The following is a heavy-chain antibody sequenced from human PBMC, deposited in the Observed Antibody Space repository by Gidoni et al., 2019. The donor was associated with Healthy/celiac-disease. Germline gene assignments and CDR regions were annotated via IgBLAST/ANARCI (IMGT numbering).Heavy chain of an antibody. CDR3: ARHARGDCGGDCYPDY. D-gene: IGHD2-21*02. J-gene: IGHJ4*02. V-gene: IGHV5-10-1*03. CDR2: IDPSDSYT. Sequence: EVQLVQSGAEVKTPGESLRISCTGSGNSFTTYWISWVRQMPGKGLEWMGRIDPSDSYTNYSPSFQGHVTISADKSISTAYLQWSSLKASDTAMYYCARHARGDCGGDCYPDYWGQGTLVTVSS. CDR1: GNSFTTYW.